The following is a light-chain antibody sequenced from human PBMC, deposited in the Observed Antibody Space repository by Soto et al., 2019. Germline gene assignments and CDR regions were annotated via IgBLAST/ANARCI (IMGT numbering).Light chain of an antibody. Sequence: DIQMTQSPSSLSTSVGDTVTITCRASQGIGKNLAWYQQKPGKVPKVLIYTASTVHSGVPSRFSGSGSGTDFTLTINSRQPEDVATYFCQKYDSVPWSFGQGTRVEI. CDR1: QGIGKN. V-gene: IGKV1-27*01. CDR2: TAS. CDR3: QKYDSVPWS. J-gene: IGKJ1*01.